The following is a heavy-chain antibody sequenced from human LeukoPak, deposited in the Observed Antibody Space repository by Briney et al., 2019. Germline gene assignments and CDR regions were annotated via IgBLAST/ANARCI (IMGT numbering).Heavy chain of an antibody. V-gene: IGHV3-7*03. CDR2: IQQNGIEK. CDR3: ARDRDGKDL. J-gene: IGHJ5*02. CDR1: GFTFRDFW. D-gene: IGHD1-1*01. Sequence: GGSLRLSCAASGFTFRDFWMSWVRQAPGKGLEWVANIQQNGIEKYSVEGRFTISQDNVKSLLYLRINSLRADDTAMYYCARDRDGKDLWGQGTLFTVSS.